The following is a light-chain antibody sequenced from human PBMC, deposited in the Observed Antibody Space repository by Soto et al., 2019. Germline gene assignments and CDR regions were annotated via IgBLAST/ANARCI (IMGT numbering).Light chain of an antibody. CDR3: CANAGRWSYV. CDR2: ETT. V-gene: IGLV2-23*01. CDR1: SGYVGNYNL. J-gene: IGLJ1*01. Sequence: QSVLTQPASVSGSPGQSITISCAGISGYVGNYNLVSWYQQHPDGAPRLLIYETTKRPSGVSDRFSGSKSGNTASLTISGVQAGDEADYYCCANAGRWSYVFGTGTKVTVL.